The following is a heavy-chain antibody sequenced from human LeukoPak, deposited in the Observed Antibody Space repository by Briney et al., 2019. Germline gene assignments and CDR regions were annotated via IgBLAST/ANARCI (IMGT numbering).Heavy chain of an antibody. Sequence: SETLSLTCAVYGGSFSGYYWSWIRQPPGKGLEWIGEINHSGSTNYNPSLKSRVTISVDTSKNQFSLKLSSVTAADTAVYYCARYDVGWYYFDYWGQGTLVTVSS. CDR1: GGSFSGYY. CDR2: INHSGST. CDR3: ARYDVGWYYFDY. J-gene: IGHJ4*02. V-gene: IGHV4-34*01. D-gene: IGHD6-19*01.